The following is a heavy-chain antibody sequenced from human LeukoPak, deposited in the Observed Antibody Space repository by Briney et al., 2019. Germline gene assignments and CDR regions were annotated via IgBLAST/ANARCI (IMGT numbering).Heavy chain of an antibody. Sequence: RRSLRLSCAASGFTFSSYAMHWVRQAPGKGLEWVAVISYDGSNKYYADSVKGRFTISRDNSKNTLYLQMNSLRAEDTAVYFGVAATTRRNYWGQGTLVTVSS. CDR1: GFTFSSYA. D-gene: IGHD2-15*01. V-gene: IGHV3-30*04. J-gene: IGHJ4*02. CDR2: ISYDGSNK. CDR3: VAATTRRNY.